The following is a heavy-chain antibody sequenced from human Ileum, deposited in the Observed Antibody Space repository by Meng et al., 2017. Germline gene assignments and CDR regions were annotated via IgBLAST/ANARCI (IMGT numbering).Heavy chain of an antibody. J-gene: IGHJ4*02. CDR3: ARDPRDSSGYYGLDY. CDR2: ISYDGSNK. Sequence: GESLKISCAASGFTFSSYAMHWVRQAPGKGLEWVAVISYDGSNKYYADSVKGRFTISRDNSKNTLYLQMNSLRAEDTAVYYCARDPRDSSGYYGLDYWGQGKRVT. CDR1: GFTFSSYA. D-gene: IGHD3-22*01. V-gene: IGHV3-30*04.